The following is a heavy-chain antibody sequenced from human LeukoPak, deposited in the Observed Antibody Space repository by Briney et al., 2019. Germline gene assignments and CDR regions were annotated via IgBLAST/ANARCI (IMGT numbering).Heavy chain of an antibody. D-gene: IGHD3-10*01. CDR1: GFTVSSNY. J-gene: IGHJ4*02. CDR3: AAYYGSGSYRFDY. CDR2: IYSGGST. V-gene: IGHV3-53*01. Sequence: PGGSLRLSCAASGFTVSSNYMSWVRQAPGKGLEWVSVIYSGGSTYYADSVKGRFTISRDNSKNTLYLQMNSLRAEDTAVYYCAAYYGSGSYRFDYWGQGTLVTVSS.